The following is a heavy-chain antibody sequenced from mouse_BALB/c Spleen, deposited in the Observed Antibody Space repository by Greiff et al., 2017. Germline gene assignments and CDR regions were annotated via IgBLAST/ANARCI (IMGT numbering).Heavy chain of an antibody. Sequence: QVQLKESGPGLVAPSQSLSITCTVSGFSLTSYGVHWVRQPPGKGLEWLGVIWAGGSTNYNSALMSRLSISKDNSKSQVFLKMNSLQTDDTAMYYCALTTVVATDAMDYWGQGTSVTVSS. CDR2: IWAGGST. CDR3: ALTTVVATDAMDY. V-gene: IGHV2-9*02. D-gene: IGHD1-1*01. CDR1: GFSLTSYG. J-gene: IGHJ4*01.